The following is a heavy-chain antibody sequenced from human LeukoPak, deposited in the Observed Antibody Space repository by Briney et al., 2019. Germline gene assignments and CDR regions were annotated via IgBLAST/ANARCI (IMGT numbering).Heavy chain of an antibody. V-gene: IGHV1-18*01. CDR2: ISAYNGNT. D-gene: IGHD3-3*01. CDR1: GYTFTSYG. CDR3: ARDLGRGFWSGYPYYYYMDV. J-gene: IGHJ6*03. Sequence: ASVKVSCKASGYTFTSYGISWVRQAPGQGLEWMGWISAYNGNTNYAQKLQGRVTMTTDTSTSTAYMELRSLRSDDTAVYYCARDLGRGFWSGYPYYYYMDVWGKGTTVTVSS.